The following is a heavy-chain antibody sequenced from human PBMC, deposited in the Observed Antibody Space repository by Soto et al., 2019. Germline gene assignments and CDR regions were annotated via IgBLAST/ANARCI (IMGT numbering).Heavy chain of an antibody. J-gene: IGHJ6*02. CDR2: INDVSSYT. CDR3: ARERGSAGTDV. D-gene: IGHD3-10*01. Sequence: PGGSLRLSCAASGFTFSDYYMTWFRQAPGKGLEWISYINDVSSYTAYADSVKGRFTISRDNAKNSLYLQMNSLRAEDTAVYYCARERGSAGTDVWGQGTTVTVSS. CDR1: GFTFSDYY. V-gene: IGHV3-11*06.